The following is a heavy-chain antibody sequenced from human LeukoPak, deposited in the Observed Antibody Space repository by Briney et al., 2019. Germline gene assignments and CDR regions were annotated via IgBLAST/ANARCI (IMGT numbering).Heavy chain of an antibody. J-gene: IGHJ4*02. CDR3: AKKVVVAAKILVLRYFDY. Sequence: PGGSLRLSCAASGFTFSSYAMSWVRQAPGKGLEWVSVISGGGGSTYYADSVKGRFTISRDNSKSTLYLQMNSLRAEDTAIYYCAKKVVVAAKILVLRYFDYWGQGTLVTVSS. CDR1: GFTFSSYA. D-gene: IGHD2-15*01. CDR2: ISGGGGST. V-gene: IGHV3-23*01.